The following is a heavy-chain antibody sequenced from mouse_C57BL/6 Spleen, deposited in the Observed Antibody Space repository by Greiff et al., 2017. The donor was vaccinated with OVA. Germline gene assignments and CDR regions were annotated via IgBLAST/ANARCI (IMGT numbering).Heavy chain of an antibody. Sequence: VQLQQSGAELVKPGASVKLSCTASGFTIKDYYMHWVKQRTEQGLEWIGRIDPEDGETKYATKFQGKATKTADTSSNTAYLHLGSLTAEDTAVYYCARGLRFAYWGKGTLVTVSA. D-gene: IGHD2-13*01. CDR1: GFTIKDYY. V-gene: IGHV14-2*01. J-gene: IGHJ3*01. CDR3: ARGLRFAY. CDR2: IDPEDGET.